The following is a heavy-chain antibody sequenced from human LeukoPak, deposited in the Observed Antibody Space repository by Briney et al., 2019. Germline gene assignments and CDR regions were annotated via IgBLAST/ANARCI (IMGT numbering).Heavy chain of an antibody. V-gene: IGHV1-69*13. Sequence: ASVKVSCKASGGTFSSYAISWVRQAPGQGLEWMGGIIRIFGTATYAQKFQGRVTMTAGESTHTAYMELSSLRSEDTAVYYCARALIRSGWYPRSFHLWGQGTLVTVSS. J-gene: IGHJ4*02. CDR1: GGTFSSYA. CDR2: IIRIFGTA. D-gene: IGHD6-19*01. CDR3: ARALIRSGWYPRSFHL.